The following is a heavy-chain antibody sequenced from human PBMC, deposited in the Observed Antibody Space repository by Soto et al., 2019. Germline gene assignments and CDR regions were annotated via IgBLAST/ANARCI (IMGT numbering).Heavy chain of an antibody. Sequence: QVQLVESGGGVVQPGRSLRLSCEGSGFSLSHYGMHWVRQAPGQGLEWVATISYDGSAKYHSVSVGGRFAISRDNSNNTLYLQMTSLRAEDTAVYYCAKERVVLSAYAMDVWGQGTKVTVSS. V-gene: IGHV3-30*18. CDR1: GFSLSHYG. D-gene: IGHD2-21*01. J-gene: IGHJ6*02. CDR2: ISYDGSAK. CDR3: AKERVVLSAYAMDV.